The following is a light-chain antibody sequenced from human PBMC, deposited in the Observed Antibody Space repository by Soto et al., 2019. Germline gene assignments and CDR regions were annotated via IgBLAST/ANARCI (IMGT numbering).Light chain of an antibody. V-gene: IGKV1-5*03. CDR3: QQYNSYSWT. CDR1: QSISSW. CDR2: KAS. J-gene: IGKJ1*01. Sequence: DIQMTQSPSTLSASVGDRFTITCRASQSISSWLAWYQQKPGKAPKLLIYKASTLESGVPSRFSGSGSGTEFTLTISSLQSDDSATYYCQQYNSYSWTFGQGTKVDIK.